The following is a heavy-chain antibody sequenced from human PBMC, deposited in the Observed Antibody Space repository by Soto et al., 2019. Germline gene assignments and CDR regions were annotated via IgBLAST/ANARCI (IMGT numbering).Heavy chain of an antibody. CDR3: ARGGAGYCSSTSCYRVRGESWFDP. Sequence: QVQLQQWGAGLLKPSETLSLTCAVYGGSFSGYYWSWIRQPPGKGLEWIGEINHSGSTNYNPSLKSRVTISVDTSKNQFSLMLSAVTAADTAVYYCARGGAGYCSSTSCYRVRGESWFDPWGQGTLVTVSS. CDR1: GGSFSGYY. V-gene: IGHV4-34*01. D-gene: IGHD2-2*02. J-gene: IGHJ5*02. CDR2: INHSGST.